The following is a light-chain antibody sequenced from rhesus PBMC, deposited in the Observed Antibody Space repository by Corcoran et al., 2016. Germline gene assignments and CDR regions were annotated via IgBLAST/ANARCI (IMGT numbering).Light chain of an antibody. CDR3: QQYNSRPFS. V-gene: IGKV1-74*01. J-gene: IGKJ4*01. CDR2: KAS. CDR1: ENVNNY. Sequence: DIQMTQSPSSLSASVGDRVTITCRASENVNNYLNWYQQKPGKTPKLLIYKASTLQSGVPSRVSGSGSGTDFTLTISNLQSEDFVSYYCQQYNSRPFSFGGGTKVELK.